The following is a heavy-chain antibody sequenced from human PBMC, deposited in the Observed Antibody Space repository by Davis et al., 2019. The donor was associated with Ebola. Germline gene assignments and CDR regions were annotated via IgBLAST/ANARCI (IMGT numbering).Heavy chain of an antibody. J-gene: IGHJ4*02. CDR3: ARGFITMVRGDLYYFDY. CDR1: GYTFTSYG. V-gene: IGHV1-46*01. D-gene: IGHD3-10*01. Sequence: ASVKVSCKASGYTFTSYGISWVRQAPGQGLEWMGIINPSGGSTSYAQKFQGRVTMTRDTSTSTVYMELSSLRSEDTAVYYCARGFITMVRGDLYYFDYWGQGTLVTVSS. CDR2: INPSGGST.